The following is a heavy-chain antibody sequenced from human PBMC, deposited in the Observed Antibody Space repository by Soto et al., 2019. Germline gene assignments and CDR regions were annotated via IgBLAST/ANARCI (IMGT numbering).Heavy chain of an antibody. V-gene: IGHV4-4*02. CDR3: ARASARRSAGRVRAFDI. Sequence: QVQLQESGPGLVKPSGTLSLTCAVSGGSISSSNWWSWVRQPPGKGLEWIGEIYHSGSTNYNPSLKSRVTISVDKSKNQFSLKLSSVTAADTAVYYCARASARRSAGRVRAFDIWGQGTMVTVSS. CDR2: IYHSGST. J-gene: IGHJ3*02. D-gene: IGHD2-15*01. CDR1: GGSISSSNW.